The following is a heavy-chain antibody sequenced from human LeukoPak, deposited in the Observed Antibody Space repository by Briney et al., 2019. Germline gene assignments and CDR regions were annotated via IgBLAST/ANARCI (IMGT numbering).Heavy chain of an antibody. CDR2: IGTAGDT. J-gene: IGHJ5*02. D-gene: IGHD3-22*01. Sequence: GGSLRLSCAASGFTFSSYDTHWVRQATGKGLEWVSAIGTAGDTYYPGSVKGRFTISRENAKNSLYLQMNSLRAGDTAVYYCARGDDSSGYFSAWGQGTLVTVSS. CDR3: ARGDDSSGYFSA. V-gene: IGHV3-13*01. CDR1: GFTFSSYD.